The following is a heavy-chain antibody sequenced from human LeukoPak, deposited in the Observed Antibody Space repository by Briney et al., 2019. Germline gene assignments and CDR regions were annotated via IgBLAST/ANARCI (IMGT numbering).Heavy chain of an antibody. V-gene: IGHV4-59*01. D-gene: IGHD3-22*01. CDR1: GGSISSYY. J-gene: IGHJ5*02. Sequence: SSETLSLTCTVSGGSISSYYWSWIRQPPGKGLEWIGYIYYSGSTNYNPSLKSRATISVDTSKNQFSLKLSSVTAADTAVYYCAREGGELYYYDSSVPGGWFDPWGQGTLVTVSS. CDR3: AREGGELYYYDSSVPGGWFDP. CDR2: IYYSGST.